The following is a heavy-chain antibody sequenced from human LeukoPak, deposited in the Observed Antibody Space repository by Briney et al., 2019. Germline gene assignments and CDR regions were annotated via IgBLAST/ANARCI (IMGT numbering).Heavy chain of an antibody. CDR1: GYSLSELS. V-gene: IGHV1-24*01. CDR2: FDREEGET. J-gene: IGHJ6*03. Sequence: ASVKLSCKVSGYSLSELSMHWVRQAPGQGLEWMGGFDREEGETIYAQKFQGRVTMTEDTSTDTAYMELSSLRSEDTALYYCATGSYYDILTGYHSAGSDHFYYYYMDVWGKGTTVTVSS. CDR3: ATGSYYDILTGYHSAGSDHFYYYYMDV. D-gene: IGHD3-9*01.